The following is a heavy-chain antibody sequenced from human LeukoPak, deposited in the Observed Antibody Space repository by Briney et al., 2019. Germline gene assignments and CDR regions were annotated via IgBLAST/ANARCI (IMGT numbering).Heavy chain of an antibody. D-gene: IGHD3-22*01. Sequence: GGSLRLSCAVSGIPLSNYAMTLVRQAPGKGLEWVAGIIGSGGGTNYADSVKGRFTISRDNYKNTLYLQMNSLGAEDTAVYFCAKRGVVIRVILVGFHKEAYYFDSWGQGALVTVSS. J-gene: IGHJ4*02. CDR2: IIGSGGGT. CDR3: AKRGVVIRVILVGFHKEAYYFDS. CDR1: GIPLSNYA. V-gene: IGHV3-23*01.